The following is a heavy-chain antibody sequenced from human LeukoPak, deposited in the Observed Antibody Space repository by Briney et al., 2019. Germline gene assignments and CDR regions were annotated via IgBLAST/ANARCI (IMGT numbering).Heavy chain of an antibody. J-gene: IGHJ4*02. D-gene: IGHD1-26*01. V-gene: IGHV4-34*01. Sequence: SETLSLTCAVYGGSFSGYYWSWIRQPPGKGLEWIGEINHSGSTNYNPSLKSRVTISVDTSKNQFSLKLSSVTAADTAVYYCARLVGATRNFDYWGQGTPVTVSS. CDR3: ARLVGATRNFDY. CDR2: INHSGST. CDR1: GGSFSGYY.